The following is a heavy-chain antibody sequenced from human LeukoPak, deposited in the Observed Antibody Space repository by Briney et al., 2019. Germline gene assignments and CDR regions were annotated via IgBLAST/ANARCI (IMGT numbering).Heavy chain of an antibody. D-gene: IGHD6-13*01. CDR2: INTNTVNP. CDR1: VYTFTSYA. J-gene: IGHJ4*02. CDR3: ARGFSSSWYILHFNY. V-gene: IGHV7-4-1*02. Sequence: ASVKVSCKASVYTFTSYAMNCVRQAPGQGLEWIGWINTNTVNPTYAQGFTGRFVFSLDTSVSTAYLQISSLKAEDTAVYYCARGFSSSWYILHFNYWGQGTLVTVSS.